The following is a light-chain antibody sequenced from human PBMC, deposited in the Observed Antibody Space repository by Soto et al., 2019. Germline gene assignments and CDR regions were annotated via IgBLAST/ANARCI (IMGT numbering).Light chain of an antibody. CDR2: GAS. CDR3: QQYGSSLT. J-gene: IGKJ4*01. CDR1: QSVSTN. Sequence: EIVMTQSPTTLSVSPGERATLSCRASQSVSTNLAWYQQKPGQVPSLLIYGASTRASGIPARFSGSGSGTEFTLTISRLEPEDFAVYYCQQYGSSLTFGGGTKVDIK. V-gene: IGKV3-15*01.